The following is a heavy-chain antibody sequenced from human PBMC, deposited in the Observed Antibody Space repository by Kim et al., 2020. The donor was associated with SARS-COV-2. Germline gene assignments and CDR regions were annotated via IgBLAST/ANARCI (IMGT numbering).Heavy chain of an antibody. Sequence: ASVKVSCKASGYTFTDYYMNWVRQAPGQRLEWMGRINPNSGGTNYAQKFQGRVTMTRDTSINTAYMELSRLRSDDTVVYYCARGIYGSGVGDTFDIWGQGTMVPVSS. J-gene: IGHJ3*02. CDR1: GYTFTDYY. CDR2: INPNSGGT. CDR3: ARGIYGSGVGDTFDI. V-gene: IGHV1-2*05. D-gene: IGHD3-10*01.